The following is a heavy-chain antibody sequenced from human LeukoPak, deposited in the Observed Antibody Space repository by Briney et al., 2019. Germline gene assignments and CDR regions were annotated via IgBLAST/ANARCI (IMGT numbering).Heavy chain of an antibody. CDR1: GGSISSSNW. CDR2: IYHSGST. CDR3: ARGSRSTYYYDSSDPLDY. J-gene: IGHJ4*02. D-gene: IGHD3-22*01. Sequence: SSGTLSLTCAVSGGSISSSNWWSWVRQPPGKGLEWIGEIYHSGSTNYNPSLKGRVTISVDKSKNQFSLKLSSVTAADTAVYYCARGSRSTYYYDSSDPLDYWGQGTLVTVSS. V-gene: IGHV4-4*02.